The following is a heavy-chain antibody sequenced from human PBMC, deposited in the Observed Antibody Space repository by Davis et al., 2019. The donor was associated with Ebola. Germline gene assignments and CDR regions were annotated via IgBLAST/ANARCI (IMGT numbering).Heavy chain of an antibody. CDR1: GGSFSGYY. Sequence: GSLRLSCAVYGGSFSGYYWSWIRQPPGKGLEWIGEINHSGSTNYNPSLKSRVTISVDKSKNQFSLKLRSVTAADTAVYYCARDEGSSWFNWFDPWGQGTLVTVSS. V-gene: IGHV4-34*01. CDR2: INHSGST. D-gene: IGHD6-13*01. CDR3: ARDEGSSWFNWFDP. J-gene: IGHJ5*02.